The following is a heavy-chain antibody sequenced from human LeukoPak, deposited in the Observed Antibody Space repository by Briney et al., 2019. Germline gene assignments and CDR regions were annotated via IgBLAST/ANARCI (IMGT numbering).Heavy chain of an antibody. CDR2: IIPIFDST. CDR1: GGTFSSYA. V-gene: IGHV1-69*06. CDR3: ARALWGDGYSYGYGDY. Sequence: ASVKVSCKTSGGTFSSYAISWVRQAPGQGLEWMGGIIPIFDSTNYAQKFQGRVTITADKSTTTAYMELSSLRSEDTAVYYCARALWGDGYSYGYGDYWGQGTLVTVSS. J-gene: IGHJ4*02. D-gene: IGHD5-18*01.